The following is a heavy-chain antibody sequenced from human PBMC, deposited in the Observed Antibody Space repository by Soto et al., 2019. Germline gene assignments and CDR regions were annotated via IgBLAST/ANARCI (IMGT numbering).Heavy chain of an antibody. V-gene: IGHV3-23*01. CDR2: ISGSGGST. J-gene: IGHJ4*02. CDR3: AKDLPHRERFFDY. D-gene: IGHD1-1*01. Sequence: PGGSLRLACAAPGFTFSSYAMSWVRQAPGKGLEWVSAISGSGGSTYYADSVKGRFTISRDNSKNTLYLQMNSLRAEDTAVYYCAKDLPHRERFFDYWGQAPLLTVSS. CDR1: GFTFSSYA.